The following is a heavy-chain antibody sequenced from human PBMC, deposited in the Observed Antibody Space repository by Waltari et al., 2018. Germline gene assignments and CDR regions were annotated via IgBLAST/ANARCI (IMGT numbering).Heavy chain of an antibody. CDR2: IDNSGSTG. J-gene: IGHJ6*03. V-gene: IGHV3-48*03. CDR1: GFTFSNYE. Sequence: EVQVVEAGGGLVQPGGSLRLSCAASGFTFSNYEFNWVRQAPGKWLEWVSYIDNSGSTGYYADSVKGRFTISRDNAKNSLYLEMNSLRAEDTAVYYCARPSTEYYYYYYYMDVWGKGTTVTVS. CDR3: ARPSTEYYYYYYYMDV.